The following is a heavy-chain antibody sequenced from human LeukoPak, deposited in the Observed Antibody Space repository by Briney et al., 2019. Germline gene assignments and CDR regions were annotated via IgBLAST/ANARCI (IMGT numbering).Heavy chain of an antibody. Sequence: SETLSLTCTVSGGSISSYYWSWIRQPPGKGLEWIGYIYYSGSTNYNPFLKSRVTISVDTSKNQFSLKLSSVTAADTAVYYCARLVTRGYYDSSGRRIDAFDIWGQGTMVTVSS. CDR2: IYYSGST. J-gene: IGHJ3*02. V-gene: IGHV4-59*01. CDR3: ARLVTRGYYDSSGRRIDAFDI. D-gene: IGHD3-22*01. CDR1: GGSISSYY.